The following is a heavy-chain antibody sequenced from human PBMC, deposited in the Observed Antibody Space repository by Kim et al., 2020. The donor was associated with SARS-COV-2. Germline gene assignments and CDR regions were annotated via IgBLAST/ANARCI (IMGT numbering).Heavy chain of an antibody. CDR3: ASPFSIAAAGYYYYGMDV. V-gene: IGHV1-69*13. Sequence: SVKVSCKASGGTFSSYAISWVRQAPGQGLEWMGGIIPIFGTANYAQKFQGRVTITADESTSTAYMELSSLRSEDTAVYYCASPFSIAAAGYYYYGMDVWGQGTTVTVSS. J-gene: IGHJ6*02. CDR2: IIPIFGTA. D-gene: IGHD6-13*01. CDR1: GGTFSSYA.